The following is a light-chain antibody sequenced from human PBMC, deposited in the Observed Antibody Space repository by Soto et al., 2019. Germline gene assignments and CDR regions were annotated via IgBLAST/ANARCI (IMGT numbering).Light chain of an antibody. V-gene: IGLV1-40*01. J-gene: IGLJ2*01. Sequence: QSVLTQSPSLSGAPGLRVTISCAGSSSNIGADYDVHWYQQLPGGAPKLLIYGNTNRPSGVPDRFSASKSGTSASLAITGLLPEDEGDYYCQSYDSSLRDIIFGGGTKLTVL. CDR3: QSYDSSLRDII. CDR2: GNT. CDR1: SSNIGADYD.